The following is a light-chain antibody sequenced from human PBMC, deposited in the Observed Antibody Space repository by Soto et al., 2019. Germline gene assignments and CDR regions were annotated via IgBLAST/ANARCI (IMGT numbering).Light chain of an antibody. Sequence: AIQMTQSPSSLSASVGDRVTITCRTSQGIRNDLGWYQHKPGKAPKPLIYAASSLQSGVPSRFSGSASGTDFTLTISSLQPEDFATYYCLQDYDYPYTFGQGTKLEIK. CDR3: LQDYDYPYT. V-gene: IGKV1-6*01. J-gene: IGKJ2*01. CDR1: QGIRND. CDR2: AAS.